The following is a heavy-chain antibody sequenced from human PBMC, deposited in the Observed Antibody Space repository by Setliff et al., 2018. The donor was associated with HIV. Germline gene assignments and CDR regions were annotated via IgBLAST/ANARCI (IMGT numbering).Heavy chain of an antibody. D-gene: IGHD1-20*01. J-gene: IGHJ5*02. CDR3: AITGQRLRGWFDP. CDR1: GASISSPNYY. V-gene: IGHV4-31*03. CDR2: IYDIANY. Sequence: PSETLSLTCTVSGASISSPNYYWSWIRQHPGKGLGFIGCIYDIANYYYNPSLKRRVVISLDTSKNQMALRLISVTAADTAVYYCAITGQRLRGWFDPWGRGTLVTVSS.